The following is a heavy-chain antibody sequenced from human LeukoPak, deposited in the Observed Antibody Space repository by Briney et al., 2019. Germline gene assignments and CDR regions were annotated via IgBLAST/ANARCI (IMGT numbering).Heavy chain of an antibody. Sequence: SETLSLTCTVSGGSISSYYWSWIRQPAGKGLEWIGRIYTSGSTNYNPSLKSRVTISVDKSKNQFSLKLSSVTAADTAVYYCARAKRMKYYYDSSGYDFDYWGQGTLVNVSS. D-gene: IGHD3-22*01. CDR2: IYTSGST. CDR3: ARAKRMKYYYDSSGYDFDY. CDR1: GGSISSYY. J-gene: IGHJ4*02. V-gene: IGHV4-4*07.